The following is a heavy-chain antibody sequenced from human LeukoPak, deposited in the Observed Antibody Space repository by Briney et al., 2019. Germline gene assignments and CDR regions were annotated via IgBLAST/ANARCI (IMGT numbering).Heavy chain of an antibody. CDR2: IRSKAYGGTT. J-gene: IGHJ4*02. Sequence: GRSLRLSCTASGFTFGDYAMSWVRQAPGKGLEGVGFIRSKAYGGTTEYAASVKGGFTISRDDSKSIAYLQMNSLKTEDTAVYYCTQYSGYDSFDYWGQGTLVTVSS. V-gene: IGHV3-49*04. D-gene: IGHD5-12*01. CDR3: TQYSGYDSFDY. CDR1: GFTFGDYA.